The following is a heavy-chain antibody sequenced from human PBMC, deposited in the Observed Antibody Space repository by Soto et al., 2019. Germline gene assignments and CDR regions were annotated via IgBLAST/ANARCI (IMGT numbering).Heavy chain of an antibody. V-gene: IGHV3-30*18. CDR1: GFTFSSYG. CDR3: AKVGHGSGKGFDY. D-gene: IGHD3-10*01. Sequence: WGSLRLSCAASGFTFSSYGMHWVRQAPGKGLEWVAVISYDGSNKYYADSVKGRFTISRDNSKNTLYLQMNSLRPEDTAVYYCAKVGHGSGKGFDYWGQGTLVTVSS. J-gene: IGHJ4*02. CDR2: ISYDGSNK.